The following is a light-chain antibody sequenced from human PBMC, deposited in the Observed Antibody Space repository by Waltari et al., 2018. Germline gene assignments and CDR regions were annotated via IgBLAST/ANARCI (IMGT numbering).Light chain of an antibody. J-gene: IGLJ3*02. CDR3: SSYAGSNNLM. Sequence: QSALTQPPSASGSPGQSVTISCTGSSSDVGNYNYVSWYQQHPGKAPKLMIYGVTKRPSGVPDRFSGSQSGNTASLTVPGLQAEDEADYYCSSYAGSNNLMFGGGTKVTVL. V-gene: IGLV2-8*01. CDR2: GVT. CDR1: SSDVGNYNY.